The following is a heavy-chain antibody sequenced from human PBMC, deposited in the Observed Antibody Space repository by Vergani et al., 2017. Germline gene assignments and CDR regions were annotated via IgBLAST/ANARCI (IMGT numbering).Heavy chain of an antibody. J-gene: IGHJ4*02. CDR3: ARAFPYCSSTSCLFGDY. V-gene: IGHV1-46*01. D-gene: IGHD2-2*01. CDR2: INPSGGST. CDR1: GYTFTSYY. Sequence: QVQLVQSGAEVKKPGASVKVSCKASGYTFTSYYMHWVRQAPGQGLEWMGIINPSGGSTSYAQKFQGRVTMTRDTSTSTVYMELSSLRSEDTAVYYCARAFPYCSSTSCLFGDYWGQGTLVTVSS.